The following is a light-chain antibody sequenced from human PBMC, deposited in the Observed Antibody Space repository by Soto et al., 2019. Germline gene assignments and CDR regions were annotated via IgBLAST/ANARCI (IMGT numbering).Light chain of an antibody. V-gene: IGKV1-9*01. Sequence: IQFTQSPSSLSASVGDRVTITCRASQGISSYLAWYQQKPGKAPKLLIYAASTLQSGVPSRFSGSGSGTDFTLTISSLQPEDFATYYCQQLNSHPRTFGQGTKVEIK. CDR2: AAS. J-gene: IGKJ1*01. CDR1: QGISSY. CDR3: QQLNSHPRT.